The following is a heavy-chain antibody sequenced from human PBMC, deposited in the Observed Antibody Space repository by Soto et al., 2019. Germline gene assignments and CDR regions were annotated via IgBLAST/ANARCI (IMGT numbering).Heavy chain of an antibody. CDR2: IYYSGST. CDR3: ATPTLFFWSGYYPGNYYYYGMDV. J-gene: IGHJ6*02. D-gene: IGHD3-3*01. V-gene: IGHV4-39*01. Sequence: SETLSLTCTVSGGSISSSSYYWGWIRQPPGKGLEWIGSIYYSGSTYYNPSLKSRVTISVDTSKNQFSLKLSSVTAADTAVYYCATPTLFFWSGYYPGNYYYYGMDVWGQGTTVTVSS. CDR1: GGSISSSSYY.